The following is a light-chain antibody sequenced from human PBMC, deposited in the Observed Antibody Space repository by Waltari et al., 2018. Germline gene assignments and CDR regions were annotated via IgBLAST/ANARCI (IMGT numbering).Light chain of an antibody. CDR2: AAS. CDR3: QQYNGWPPMYS. Sequence: IWLTQSPDTLSLSPGETATLSGSASGNIANDLAGYQQKPGQVPRRLMIAASTRATGIPARFRGSGYGTEFTLTISSLQSDDSAVYYCQQYNGWPPMYSFGQGTKLEIK. V-gene: IGKV3-15*01. J-gene: IGKJ2*03. CDR1: GNIAND.